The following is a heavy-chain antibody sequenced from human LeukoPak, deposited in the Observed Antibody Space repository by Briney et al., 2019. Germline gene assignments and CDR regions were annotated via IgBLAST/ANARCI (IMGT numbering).Heavy chain of an antibody. Sequence: GGSLRLSCAASGFTFDDYAMHWVRQAPGKGLEWVSGISWNSGSIGYADSVKGRFTISRDNAKNSLYLQMNSLRAEDTAVYYCARALMEHYYDSSGYLPXREGYWGQGTLVTVSS. CDR2: ISWNSGSI. V-gene: IGHV3-9*01. CDR3: ARALMEHYYDSSGYLPXREGY. D-gene: IGHD3-22*01. J-gene: IGHJ4*02. CDR1: GFTFDDYA.